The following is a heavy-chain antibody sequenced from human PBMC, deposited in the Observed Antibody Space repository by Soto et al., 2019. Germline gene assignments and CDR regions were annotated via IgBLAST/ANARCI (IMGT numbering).Heavy chain of an antibody. CDR2: IYYSGGT. CDR1: GGSVSSGSYY. V-gene: IGHV4-61*01. CDR3: ARGGGVTATFDY. Sequence: SETLSLTCTVSGGSVSSGSYYWSWIRQPPGKGLEWIGYIYYSGGTNYNPSLKSRVTISVDTSKNQFSLKLSSVTAADTGVYYCARGGGVTATFDYWGQGTLVTVSS. D-gene: IGHD5-18*01. J-gene: IGHJ4*02.